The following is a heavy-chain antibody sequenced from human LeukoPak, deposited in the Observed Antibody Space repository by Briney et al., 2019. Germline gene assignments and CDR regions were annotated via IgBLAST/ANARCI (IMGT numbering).Heavy chain of an antibody. V-gene: IGHV3-21*01. CDR3: ARWGPPYCSGGSCYSVWFDP. CDR2: IRSSSSYI. D-gene: IGHD2-15*01. CDR1: GFTFSSYS. Sequence: GGSLRLSCAASGFTFSSYSMNWVRQAPGKGLEWVSSIRSSSSYIYYADSVKGRFTISRDNAKNSLYLQMNSLRAEDTAVYYCARWGPPYCSGGSCYSVWFDPWGQGTLVTVSS. J-gene: IGHJ5*02.